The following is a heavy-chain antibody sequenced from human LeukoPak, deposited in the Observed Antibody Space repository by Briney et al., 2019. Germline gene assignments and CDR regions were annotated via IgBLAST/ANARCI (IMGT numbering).Heavy chain of an antibody. Sequence: SETLSLTCTVSGGSISSGDYYWSWIRQPPGKGLEWIGYIYYSGSTYYNPSLKSRVTISVDTSKNQFSLKLSSVTAADTAVYYCARGSSKNPIVVVITTYAFDIWGQGTMVTVSS. V-gene: IGHV4-30-4*01. J-gene: IGHJ3*02. CDR1: GGSISSGDYY. CDR2: IYYSGST. D-gene: IGHD3-22*01. CDR3: ARGSSKNPIVVVITTYAFDI.